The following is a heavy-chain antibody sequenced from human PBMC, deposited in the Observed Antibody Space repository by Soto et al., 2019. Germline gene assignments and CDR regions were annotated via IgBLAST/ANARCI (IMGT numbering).Heavy chain of an antibody. Sequence: PGGSLRLSCTASGLTFGDYAMSWFRQAPGEGLEWVGFIRSKAYGGTTEYAASVKGRFTISRDDSKSIAYLKMNSLKTEDTAVYYCTSRTLYYDFWSGYYFLVPPPDDYWGQGTLVTVSS. V-gene: IGHV3-49*03. J-gene: IGHJ4*02. CDR3: TSRTLYYDFWSGYYFLVPPPDDY. D-gene: IGHD3-3*01. CDR2: IRSKAYGGTT. CDR1: GLTFGDYA.